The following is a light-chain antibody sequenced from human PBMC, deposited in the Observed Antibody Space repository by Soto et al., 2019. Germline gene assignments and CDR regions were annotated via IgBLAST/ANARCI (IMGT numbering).Light chain of an antibody. J-gene: IGKJ3*01. CDR3: QKYNSAPWS. Sequence: DIQMTQSPSSLSASVGDRVTITCRASQGISNYLAWYQQKPGKVPKLLIYAASTLQSGVPSRFSGSGSGTDFTLTISSLHPEDVATYYCQKYNSAPWSFGPGTKLEIK. V-gene: IGKV1-27*01. CDR1: QGISNY. CDR2: AAS.